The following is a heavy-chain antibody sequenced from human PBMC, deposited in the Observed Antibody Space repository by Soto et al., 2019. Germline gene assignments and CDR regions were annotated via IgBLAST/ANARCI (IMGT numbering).Heavy chain of an antibody. Sequence: GGSLRLSCKGSGFTFREYAISWVRQAPGKGLQWVGFMRAKAFGGTTEYATFVKGRFTISRDDSKSVAYLQMNSLETEDTAVYYCTREGAYTSPPYYYFYAMDVWGQGTRVTVSS. CDR1: GFTFREYA. V-gene: IGHV3-49*04. CDR2: MRAKAFGGTT. CDR3: TREGAYTSPPYYYFYAMDV. J-gene: IGHJ6*01. D-gene: IGHD2-2*01.